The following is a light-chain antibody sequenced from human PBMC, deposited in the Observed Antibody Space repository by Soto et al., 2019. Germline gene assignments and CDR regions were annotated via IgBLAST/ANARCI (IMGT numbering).Light chain of an antibody. CDR2: WAS. V-gene: IGKV4-1*01. CDR1: QSVLSNS. Sequence: DIVLTQSPESLAVSLGERATINCKSSQSVLSNSIAWYQQKPGQPPKLLIYWASTRESGVPDRFSGSGSATDFTLTISTLQAEDVAVYYCLQYFNNPQTFGQGTKLEIK. CDR3: LQYFNNPQT. J-gene: IGKJ2*01.